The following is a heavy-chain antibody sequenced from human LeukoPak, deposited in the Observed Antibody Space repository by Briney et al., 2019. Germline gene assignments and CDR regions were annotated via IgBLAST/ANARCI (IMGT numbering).Heavy chain of an antibody. D-gene: IGHD3-22*01. V-gene: IGHV3-23*01. CDR1: GITLSNYG. CDR2: ISDSGGRT. J-gene: IGHJ4*02. Sequence: GSLRLSCAVSGITLSNYGMSWVRQAPGKGLEGVAGISDSGGRTNYADSVKGRFTISRDNPKNTLYPQMNSLRAEDTAVYFCAKRGVVIRVILVGFHKEAYYFDSWGQGALVTVSS. CDR3: AKRGVVIRVILVGFHKEAYYFDS.